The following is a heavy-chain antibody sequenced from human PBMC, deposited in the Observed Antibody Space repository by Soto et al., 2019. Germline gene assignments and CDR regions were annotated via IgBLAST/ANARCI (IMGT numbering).Heavy chain of an antibody. D-gene: IGHD6-25*01. V-gene: IGHV1-2*04. Sequence: ASVKVSCKASGYTFTGYHMHWVRQAPGQGLEWMGWINPNSGGTNYAQKFQGWVTMTRDTSISTAYMELSRLRSDDTAVYYCAREGGYSSALRIYYYYGMDVWGQGTTVTVSS. CDR3: AREGGYSSALRIYYYYGMDV. J-gene: IGHJ6*02. CDR1: GYTFTGYH. CDR2: INPNSGGT.